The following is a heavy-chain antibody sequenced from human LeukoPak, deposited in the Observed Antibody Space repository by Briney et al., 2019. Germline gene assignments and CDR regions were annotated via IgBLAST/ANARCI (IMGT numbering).Heavy chain of an antibody. CDR1: GGSISSYY. V-gene: IGHV4-59*04. CDR3: AKSNGYGLVDI. CDR2: IFYSGST. D-gene: IGHD3-10*01. Sequence: SETLSLTCTVCGGSISSYYWGWVRQPPGKGLEWIGNIFYSGSTYYSPPLKSRLTISLDTSRNQFSLRLNSVTAADTAVYYCAKSNGYGLVDIWGQGTMVTVSS. J-gene: IGHJ3*02.